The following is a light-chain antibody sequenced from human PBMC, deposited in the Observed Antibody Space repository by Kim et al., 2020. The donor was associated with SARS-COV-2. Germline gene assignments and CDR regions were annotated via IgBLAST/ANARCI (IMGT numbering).Light chain of an antibody. Sequence: SSELTQDPAVSVALGQTVRITCQGDSLRSYYASWYQQKPGQAPVLVIYGKNNRPSGIPDRFSGSSSGNTASLTITGAQAEDEADYYCNFRDSRGNLHWVF. V-gene: IGLV3-19*01. CDR2: GKN. CDR3: NFRDSRGNLHWV. J-gene: IGLJ3*02. CDR1: SLRSYY.